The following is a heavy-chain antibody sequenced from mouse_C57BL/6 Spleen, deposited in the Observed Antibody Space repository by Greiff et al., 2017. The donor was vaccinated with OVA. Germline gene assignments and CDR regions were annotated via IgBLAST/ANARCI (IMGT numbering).Heavy chain of an antibody. CDR2: IYPRSGNT. D-gene: IGHD2-5*01. CDR1: GYTFTSYG. V-gene: IGHV1-81*01. J-gene: IGHJ4*01. Sequence: QVQLQQSGAELARPGASVKLSCKASGYTFTSYGISWVKQRTGQGLEWIGEIYPRSGNTYYNEKFKGKATLTADKSSSTAYMELRSLTSEDSAVYFCARGDYSNYFYAMDYWGQGTSVTVSS. CDR3: ARGDYSNYFYAMDY.